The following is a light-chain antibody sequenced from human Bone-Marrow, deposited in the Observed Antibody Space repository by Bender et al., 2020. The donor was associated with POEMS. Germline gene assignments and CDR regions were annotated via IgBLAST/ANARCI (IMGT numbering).Light chain of an antibody. V-gene: IGLV3-21*03. Sequence: SYVLSQAPSVSVAPGKTATFTCGGDNIGDRSVHWYQQKPGQAPVLVVYDDSARPSGIPERFSGSNSGDTATLTISRVEAGDEADYYCQVWDSNSDHFVVFGGGSKLTVL. CDR2: DDS. CDR1: NIGDRS. CDR3: QVWDSNSDHFVV. J-gene: IGLJ2*01.